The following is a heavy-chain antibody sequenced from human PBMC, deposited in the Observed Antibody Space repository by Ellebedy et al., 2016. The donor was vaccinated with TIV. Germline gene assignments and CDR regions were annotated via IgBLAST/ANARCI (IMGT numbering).Heavy chain of an antibody. Sequence: ASVKVSXXTSGYSFTNYDINWVRQATGQGLEWMGWMNPNSGKTGYEQKFQGRVSLTMNTSISTAYMELSSLRSEDTAVYYCARGLLYTTVTTQGTPGYWGQGTLVTVSS. CDR1: GYSFTNYD. V-gene: IGHV1-8*01. CDR2: MNPNSGKT. J-gene: IGHJ4*02. CDR3: ARGLLYTTVTTQGTPGY. D-gene: IGHD4-17*01.